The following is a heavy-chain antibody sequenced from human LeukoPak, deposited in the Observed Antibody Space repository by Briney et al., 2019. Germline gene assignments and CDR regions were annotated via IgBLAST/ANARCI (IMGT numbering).Heavy chain of an antibody. D-gene: IGHD6-13*01. V-gene: IGHV4-59*01. J-gene: IGHJ4*02. CDR2: IYFSGGT. CDR1: GGSISSYY. CDR3: AREGASSSWDHYFDY. Sequence: ETLSLTCSVSGGSISSYYWTWIRQPPGKGLEWIGNIYFSGGTKYNPSPKSRVTISVDTSKNQFSLNLNSVTAADTAVYYCAREGASSSWDHYFDYWGQGTLVTVSS.